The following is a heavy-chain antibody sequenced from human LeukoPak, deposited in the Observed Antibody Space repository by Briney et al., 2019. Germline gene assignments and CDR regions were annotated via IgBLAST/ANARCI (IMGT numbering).Heavy chain of an antibody. Sequence: SETLCLTCAAYGGSFSGYYWSWIRQPPGKGLEWIGGINHSGSTNYNPSLKSRLTIIVNTTKNQLSLLLITVLTADTAAVYCARVGRGLRFGAFDIWGQGTMVTVSS. D-gene: IGHD5-12*01. CDR1: GGSFSGYY. J-gene: IGHJ3*02. CDR3: ARVGRGLRFGAFDI. CDR2: INHSGST. V-gene: IGHV4-34*01.